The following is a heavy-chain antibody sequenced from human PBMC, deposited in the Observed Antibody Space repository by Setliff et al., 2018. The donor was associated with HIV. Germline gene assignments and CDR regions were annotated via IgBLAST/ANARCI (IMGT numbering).Heavy chain of an antibody. D-gene: IGHD3-22*01. V-gene: IGHV1-69*11. CDR1: ADTFSDNA. CDR2: IIPLLDRT. CDR3: ARGGGSNGYFFDF. J-gene: IGHJ4*02. Sequence: GASVKVSCKASADTFSDNAINWVRQAPGHGLEWMGKIIPLLDRTHYVQKFQGRVTFTADESTSTAYMELRSLRYEDAAVYYCARGGGSNGYFFDFWGQGTLVTVSS.